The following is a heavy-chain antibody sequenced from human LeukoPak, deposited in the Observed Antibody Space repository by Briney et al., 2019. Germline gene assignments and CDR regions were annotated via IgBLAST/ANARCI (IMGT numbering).Heavy chain of an antibody. D-gene: IGHD1-26*01. CDR3: AKEAYRVGRPLFDY. V-gene: IGHV3-23*01. J-gene: IGHJ4*02. CDR1: GVIFSSYA. CDR2: IGAGDTGT. Sequence: GGSLRLSCAASGVIFSSYAMSWVRQTPEKGLEWVSGIGAGDTGTYYADSVEGRFTMSRDISKNTLYLEMNSLRVEDTAVYYCAKEAYRVGRPLFDYWGQGTLVTVSS.